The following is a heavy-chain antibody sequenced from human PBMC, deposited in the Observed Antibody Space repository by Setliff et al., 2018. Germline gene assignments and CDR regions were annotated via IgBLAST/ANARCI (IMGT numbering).Heavy chain of an antibody. CDR2: IYAGDSDT. V-gene: IGHV5-51*01. Sequence: GESLKISCKGSGFSFTDFWIGWVRQMPGKSLEWMGLIYAGDSDTRYNPSFQGRVTMSADKSINTAYLQWSSLKASDTAIYYCARQKSTGSGNNWFDPWGQGTLVTVSS. J-gene: IGHJ5*02. CDR1: GFSFTDFW. CDR3: ARQKSTGSGNNWFDP. D-gene: IGHD3-10*01.